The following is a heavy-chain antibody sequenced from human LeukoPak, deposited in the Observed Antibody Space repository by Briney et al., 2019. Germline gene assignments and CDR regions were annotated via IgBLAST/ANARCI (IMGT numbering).Heavy chain of an antibody. CDR1: GGSISSYY. J-gene: IGHJ5*02. D-gene: IGHD1-26*01. V-gene: IGHV4-4*07. CDR3: AREGRFLELLEDDWFDP. Sequence: PSETLSLTCTASGGSISSYYWSWIRQPAGKGLEWIGRIYTSGSTNYNPSLKSRVTMSVDTSKNQFSLKLSSVTAADTAVYYCAREGRFLELLEDDWFDPWGQGTLVTVSS. CDR2: IYTSGST.